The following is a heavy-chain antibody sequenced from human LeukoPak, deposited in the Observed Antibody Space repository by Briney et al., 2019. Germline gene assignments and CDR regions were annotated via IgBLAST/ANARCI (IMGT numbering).Heavy chain of an antibody. CDR3: ARGRWYYDILTGYYNL. D-gene: IGHD3-9*01. V-gene: IGHV3-30-3*01. CDR1: GFTFSSYA. J-gene: IGHJ4*02. CDR2: ISYDGSNK. Sequence: GSLRLSCAASGFTFSSYAMHWVRQAPGKGLELVAVISYDGSNKYYADSVKGRFTISRDNSKNTLYLEMNSLRAEDTAVYYCARGRWYYDILTGYYNLWGQGTLVTVSS.